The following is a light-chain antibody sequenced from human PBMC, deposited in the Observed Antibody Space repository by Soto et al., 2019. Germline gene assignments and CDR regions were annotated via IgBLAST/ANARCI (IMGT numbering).Light chain of an antibody. CDR2: GNN. V-gene: IGLV1-44*01. Sequence: QSVLTQPPSASGTTGQRVTISCSGSSSNIGSTTVNWYRQLPGTAPKLLIYGNNQPPSGVPDRFSGSKSGTSASLAISGLQSEDEAHYYCASWDDSLNVVMFGGGPNLTV. J-gene: IGLJ3*02. CDR1: SSNIGSTT. CDR3: ASWDDSLNVVM.